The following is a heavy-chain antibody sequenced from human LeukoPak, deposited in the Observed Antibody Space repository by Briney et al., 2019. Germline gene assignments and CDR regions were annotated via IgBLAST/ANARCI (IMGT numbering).Heavy chain of an antibody. V-gene: IGHV3-21*01. CDR3: ARADEAALHNWLDP. J-gene: IGHJ5*02. CDR1: GFTFSSYS. CDR2: ISSSSSYI. Sequence: GGSLRLSCAASGFTFSSYSMNWVRQAPGKGLEWVSSISSSSSYIYYADSVKGRFTISRDNAKNSLYLQMNSLRAEDTAVYYCARADEAALHNWLDPWGQGTLVTVSS. D-gene: IGHD6-6*01.